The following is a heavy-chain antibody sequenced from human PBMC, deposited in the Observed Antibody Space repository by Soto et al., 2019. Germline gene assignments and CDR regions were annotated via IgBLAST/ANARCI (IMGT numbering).Heavy chain of an antibody. Sequence: GESLKISCKGSGYSFTSYWIGWVRQMPGKGLEWMGIIYSGDSDTRYSPSFQGQVPISADKSIGTAYLPWSSLKASDTAMYYCARHRALEREQNHYYYYYGMDVWGQGTTVTVSS. CDR3: ARHRALEREQNHYYYYYGMDV. CDR1: GYSFTSYW. V-gene: IGHV5-51*01. J-gene: IGHJ6*02. CDR2: IYSGDSDT. D-gene: IGHD1-26*01.